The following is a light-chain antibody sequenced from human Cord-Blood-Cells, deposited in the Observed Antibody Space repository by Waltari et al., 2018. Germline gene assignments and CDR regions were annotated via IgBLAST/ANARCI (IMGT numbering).Light chain of an antibody. J-gene: IGKJ3*01. Sequence: EIVLTQSPATLSLSPGERATLPCGASQSVSSSYLAWYQQKPGLVPRLLIYDASSRATGIPDRFSGSGSGTDFTLTISRLEPEDFAVYYCQQYGSSLFTFGPGTKVDIK. CDR3: QQYGSSLFT. CDR1: QSVSSSY. CDR2: DAS. V-gene: IGKV3D-20*01.